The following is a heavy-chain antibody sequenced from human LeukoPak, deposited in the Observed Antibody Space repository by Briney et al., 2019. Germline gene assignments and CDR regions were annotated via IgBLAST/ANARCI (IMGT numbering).Heavy chain of an antibody. CDR3: ARGRITMVRGFIIGYFDY. V-gene: IGHV4-34*01. Sequence: SETLSLTCAVYGGSFSGYYWSWIRQPPGKGLEWIGEINHSGSTNYNPSLKSRVTISVDTSKNQFSLKLSSVTAADTAVYYCARGRITMVRGFIIGYFDYWGQGTLVTVSS. CDR1: GGSFSGYY. CDR2: INHSGST. J-gene: IGHJ4*02. D-gene: IGHD3-10*01.